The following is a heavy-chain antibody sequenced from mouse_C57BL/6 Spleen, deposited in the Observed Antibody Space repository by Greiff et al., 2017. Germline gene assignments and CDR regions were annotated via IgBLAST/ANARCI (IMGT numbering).Heavy chain of an antibody. D-gene: IGHD1-1*02. CDR3: TRYEGGAIDY. Sequence: QVQLQQSGAELVRPGASVKLSCKASGYTFTDYEMHWVKQTPVHGLEWIGAIVPETGGTAYNQKFKGKAILTADKSSSTAYLELRSLKSEDSAVYYCTRYEGGAIDYWGQGTTLTVSS. J-gene: IGHJ2*01. CDR2: IVPETGGT. V-gene: IGHV1-15*01. CDR1: GYTFTDYE.